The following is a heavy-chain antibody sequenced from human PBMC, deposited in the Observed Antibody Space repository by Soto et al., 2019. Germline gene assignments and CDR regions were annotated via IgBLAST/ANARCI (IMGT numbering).Heavy chain of an antibody. J-gene: IGHJ4*02. CDR3: TRAVGDPLYYLDY. V-gene: IGHV4-59*08. CDR1: SDSISSYY. Sequence: SETLSLTCTVSSDSISSYYWIWIRQSPGKGLEWIGYTDYSGNTNYNPSLKSRVTISGDTSKNQFSLRLSSVTAADTAVYYCTRAVGDPLYYLDYWGQGTLVTAPQ. D-gene: IGHD6-19*01. CDR2: TDYSGNT.